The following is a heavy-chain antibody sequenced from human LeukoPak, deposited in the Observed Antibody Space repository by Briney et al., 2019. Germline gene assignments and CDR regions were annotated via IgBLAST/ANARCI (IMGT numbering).Heavy chain of an antibody. D-gene: IGHD3-10*01. V-gene: IGHV3-30*04. J-gene: IGHJ4*02. Sequence: GRSLRLSCAASGFTFSSYAMHWVRQAPGKGLEWVAVISYDGSNKYYADSVKGRFTISRDNSKNTLYLQMNSLRAEDTAVYYCATDGYYYGSGSYYGYWGQGTLVTVSS. CDR2: ISYDGSNK. CDR1: GFTFSSYA. CDR3: ATDGYYYGSGSYYGY.